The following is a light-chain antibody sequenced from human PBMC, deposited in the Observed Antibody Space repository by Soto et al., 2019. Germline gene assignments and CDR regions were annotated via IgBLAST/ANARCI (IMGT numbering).Light chain of an antibody. J-gene: IGKJ5*01. CDR3: QQRSNWPT. CDR2: DAS. Sequence: EIVLTPSPATLSLSPGERAILSCRSSQSVSSYLAWYQQKPGQAPRLLIYDASNRATGIPARFSGSGSGTDFTLTISSLEPEDFAVYYCQQRSNWPTFGQGTRLEIK. CDR1: QSVSSY. V-gene: IGKV3-11*01.